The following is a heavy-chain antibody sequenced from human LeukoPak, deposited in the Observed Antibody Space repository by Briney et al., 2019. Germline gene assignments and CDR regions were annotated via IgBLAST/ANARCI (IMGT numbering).Heavy chain of an antibody. J-gene: IGHJ4*02. CDR1: GGTFSSYA. CDR3: AREFSWVYFDY. Sequence: ASVKVSCKASGGTFSSYAISWVRQAPGQGLKWMGRIIPIFGTANYAQKFQGRVTITTDESTSTAYMELSSLRSEDTAVYYCAREFSWVYFDYWGQGTLVTVSS. D-gene: IGHD1-26*01. CDR2: IIPIFGTA. V-gene: IGHV1-69*05.